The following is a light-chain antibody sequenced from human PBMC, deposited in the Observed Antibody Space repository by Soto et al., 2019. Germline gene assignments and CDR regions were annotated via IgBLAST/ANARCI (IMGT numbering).Light chain of an antibody. J-gene: IGKJ1*01. CDR1: QTISNL. V-gene: IGKV1-39*01. CDR3: QQSFNSPRT. Sequence: DIQMTQFPSSLSASVGDRVTITCRASQTISNLLNWYQQKPGKAPNLLIYAASSLQSGVPSRFSGSGSGTDFTLTISSLQPEDFATYYCQQSFNSPRTFGQGTKVEIK. CDR2: AAS.